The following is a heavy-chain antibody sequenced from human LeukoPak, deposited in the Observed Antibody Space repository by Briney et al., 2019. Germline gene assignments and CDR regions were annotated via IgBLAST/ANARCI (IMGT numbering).Heavy chain of an antibody. CDR1: GGSISSYY. J-gene: IGHJ5*02. V-gene: IGHV4-59*01. D-gene: IGHD5-18*01. CDR2: IYYSGST. Sequence: SETLSLTCTVSGGSISSYYWSWIRQPPGKGLEWIGYIYYSGSTNCNPSLKSRVTISVDTSKEQFSLKLSSVTAADTAVYYCARNVDTAMVTWFDPWGQGTLVTVSS. CDR3: ARNVDTAMVTWFDP.